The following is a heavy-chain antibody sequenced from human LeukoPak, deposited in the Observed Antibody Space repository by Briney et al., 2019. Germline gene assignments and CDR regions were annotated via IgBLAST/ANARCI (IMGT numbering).Heavy chain of an antibody. CDR2: ITTSDGNT. J-gene: IGHJ4*02. V-gene: IGHV3-23*01. Sequence: GGSLRLSCAASGFTFSSYTMSWVRQAPGKGLEWVSTITTSDGNTYYADSVKGRFTISRDNSKNTLYPQMNSLRAEDTAVYYCARGSNYGDYYYYFDYWGQGTLVTVSS. D-gene: IGHD4-17*01. CDR3: ARGSNYGDYYYYFDY. CDR1: GFTFSSYT.